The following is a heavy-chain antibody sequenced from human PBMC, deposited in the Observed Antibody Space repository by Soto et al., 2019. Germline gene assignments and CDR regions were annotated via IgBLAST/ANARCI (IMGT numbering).Heavy chain of an antibody. V-gene: IGHV3-21*01. CDR2: ISSSSSYI. CDR3: ARDATGTTSAFDI. CDR1: GFTFSSYS. J-gene: IGHJ3*02. D-gene: IGHD1-7*01. Sequence: EVQLVESGGGLVKPGGSLRLSCAASGFTFSSYSMNWVRQGPGKGLEWVSSISSSSSYIYYADSVKGRFTISRDNAKNSLYLQMNSLRAEDTAVYYCARDATGTTSAFDIRGQGTMVTASS.